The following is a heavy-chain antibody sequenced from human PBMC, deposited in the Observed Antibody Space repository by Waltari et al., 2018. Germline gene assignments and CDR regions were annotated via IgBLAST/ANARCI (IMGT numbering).Heavy chain of an antibody. D-gene: IGHD4-17*01. J-gene: IGHJ4*02. CDR1: GYTFSDFG. CDR2: ITAYNGNT. V-gene: IGHV1-18*01. Sequence: QVQLVQSGAEVKKPGASVKVYCKTSGYTFSDFGISWERQATGQGLEWMGWITAYNGNTNYAQNFQGRLTMTTDTATTTAHMELTSLRSDDTAVYYCARELQGYGDYQGGDYWGQGTLVTVSS. CDR3: ARELQGYGDYQGGDY.